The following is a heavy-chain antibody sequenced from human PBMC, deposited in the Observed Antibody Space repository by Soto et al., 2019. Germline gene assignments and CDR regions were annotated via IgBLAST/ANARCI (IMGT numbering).Heavy chain of an antibody. V-gene: IGHV3-53*01. CDR1: GFTVSSNY. Sequence: EVQLVESGGGLIQPGGSLRLSCAASGFTVSSNYMSWVRQAPGKGLEWVSVIYSGGSTYYADSVKGRFTISRDNSRNALYLRMNRLRAGGRAGYYCARGAGDGIDYFDCWGQGTLVTVSS. CDR3: ARGAGDGIDYFDC. D-gene: IGHD2-21*02. J-gene: IGHJ4*02. CDR2: IYSGGST.